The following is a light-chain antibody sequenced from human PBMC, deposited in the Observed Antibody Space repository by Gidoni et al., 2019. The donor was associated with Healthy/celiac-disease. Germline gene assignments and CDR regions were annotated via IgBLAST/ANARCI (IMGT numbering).Light chain of an antibody. J-gene: IGLJ2*01. CDR3: NSRDSSGNLVV. V-gene: IGLV3-19*01. CDR1: SLRSYY. Sequence: SSELTQDPDVSVALGQTVRITCQGDSLRSYYASWYQQKPGQAPVLVIYGKNNRPSGIPDRFSGSSSGNTASLTITGAQAEDEADCYCNSRDSSGNLVVFGGGTKLTVL. CDR2: GKN.